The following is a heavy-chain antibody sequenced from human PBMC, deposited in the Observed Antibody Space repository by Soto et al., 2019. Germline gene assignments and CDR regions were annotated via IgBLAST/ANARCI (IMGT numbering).Heavy chain of an antibody. CDR2: IYPGDSDT. CDR3: ARHKKSAARQQWADY. CDR1: GYSFTSYW. D-gene: IGHD6-19*01. V-gene: IGHV5-51*01. Sequence: EVQLVQSGAEVKKPGESLKISCKGSGYSFTSYWIGWVRQMPGKGLEWMGIIYPGDSDTRYSPSFQGQVTISADKSISTAYLQWSSLKASDTTMYYCARHKKSAARQQWADYWGQGTLVTVSS. J-gene: IGHJ4*02.